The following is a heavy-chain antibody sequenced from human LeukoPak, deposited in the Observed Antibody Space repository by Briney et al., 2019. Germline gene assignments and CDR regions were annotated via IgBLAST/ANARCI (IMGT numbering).Heavy chain of an antibody. Sequence: TSETLSLTCTVSGGSISSSSYYWGWIRQPPGKGLEWIGSIYYSGSTYYNPSLKSRVTISVDTSKNQFSLKLSSVTAADTAVYYCATAHEEGYEADYWGQGTLVTVSS. D-gene: IGHD3-16*01. J-gene: IGHJ4*02. CDR1: GGSISSSSYY. CDR3: ATAHEEGYEADY. CDR2: IYYSGST. V-gene: IGHV4-39*07.